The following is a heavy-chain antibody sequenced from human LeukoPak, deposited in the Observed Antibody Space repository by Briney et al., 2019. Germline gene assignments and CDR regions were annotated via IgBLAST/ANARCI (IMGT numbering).Heavy chain of an antibody. CDR2: ISPDGSEK. CDR3: GMWGVTTGLDR. Sequence: GGSLRLSCAASGFIFGDALMGWIRQAPGKGLEWVANISPDGSEKAYVYSVRGRFTISRDNAQNSMNLQMNRLRAEDSAVYFCGMWGVTTGLDRWGQGILVSVAS. J-gene: IGHJ5*02. CDR1: GFIFGDAL. V-gene: IGHV3-7*01. D-gene: IGHD4-17*01.